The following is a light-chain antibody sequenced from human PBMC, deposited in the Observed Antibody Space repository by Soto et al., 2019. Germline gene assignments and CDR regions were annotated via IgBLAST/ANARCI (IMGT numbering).Light chain of an antibody. V-gene: IGLV1-40*01. Sequence: QSVPTQPPSVSGAPGQRVTMSCTGSSSNIGAGYDVHWYQHLPGTAPKLLIYGNNNRPSGVPDRFSGSKSGTSASLAITGLQAEDEANYYCQSYDSSLSGVVFGGGTKLTVL. CDR2: GNN. CDR1: SSNIGAGYD. J-gene: IGLJ2*01. CDR3: QSYDSSLSGVV.